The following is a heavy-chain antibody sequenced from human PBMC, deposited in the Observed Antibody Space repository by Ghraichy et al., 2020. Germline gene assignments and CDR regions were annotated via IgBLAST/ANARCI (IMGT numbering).Heavy chain of an antibody. V-gene: IGHV1-18*04. J-gene: IGHJ4*02. D-gene: IGHD6-19*01. CDR2: LSNYNGNT. Sequence: ASVKVSCKASGYTFTTHGISWVRQAPGQGLEWMGWLSNYNGNTKYAQKFQGRVTMTTDTSMSTAYMELKSLRSDDTAVYYCARDRIVVASNSYPPDDWGQGTLVTVSA. CDR1: GYTFTTHG. CDR3: ARDRIVVASNSYPPDD.